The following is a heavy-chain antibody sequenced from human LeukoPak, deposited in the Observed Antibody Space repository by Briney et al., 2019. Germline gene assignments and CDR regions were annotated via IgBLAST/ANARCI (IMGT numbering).Heavy chain of an antibody. CDR1: GFTVSSNY. J-gene: IGHJ4*02. V-gene: IGHV3-7*01. D-gene: IGHD3-3*01. Sequence: GGSLRLSCAASGFTVSSNYMSWVRQAPGKGLECVANIKQDGSEKEYVDSVKGRFTISRDNAKNSLYLQMNNVRAEDTAVYYCARWRGAQSEFEYWGQGTLVTVSS. CDR3: ARWRGAQSEFEY. CDR2: IKQDGSEK.